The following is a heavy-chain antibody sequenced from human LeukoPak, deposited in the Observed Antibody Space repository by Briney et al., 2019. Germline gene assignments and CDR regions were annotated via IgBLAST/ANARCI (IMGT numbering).Heavy chain of an antibody. CDR3: ARYEGGRGKPKFDY. V-gene: IGHV4-59*01. Sequence: KPSETLSLTCTVSGGSINSYWWNWIRQPPGKGLEWIGFISYSGTTYYNPSLKSRVTISVDTSKNQFSLKMSSVTAADTAVYYCARYEGGRGKPKFDYWGQGALVTVSS. D-gene: IGHD2-15*01. CDR2: ISYSGTT. CDR1: GGSINSYW. J-gene: IGHJ4*02.